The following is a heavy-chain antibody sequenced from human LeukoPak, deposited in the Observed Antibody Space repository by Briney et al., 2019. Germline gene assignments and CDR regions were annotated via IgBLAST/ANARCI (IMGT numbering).Heavy chain of an antibody. CDR3: ATAVLRYFDWLPSPLDY. CDR2: ISAYNGNT. CDR1: GYTFTSYG. D-gene: IGHD3-9*01. J-gene: IGHJ4*02. Sequence: GASVKVSCKASGYTFTSYGISWVRQAPGQGLEWMGWISAYNGNTNYAQKLQGRVTMTTDTSTSTAYMELSSLRSEDTAVYYCATAVLRYFDWLPSPLDYWGQGTLVTVSS. V-gene: IGHV1-18*01.